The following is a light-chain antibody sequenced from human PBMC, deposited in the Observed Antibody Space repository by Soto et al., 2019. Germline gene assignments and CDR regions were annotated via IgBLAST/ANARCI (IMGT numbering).Light chain of an antibody. CDR3: QQYNSYLT. CDR2: DAS. V-gene: IGKV1-5*01. CDR1: QSISSW. Sequence: DIQMTQSPSTLSASVGDRVTITCRASQSISSWLAWYQQKPGKAPKLLIYDASSLESGVPPRFSGSGSGTEFTLTISSLQPDDFATYYCQQYNSYLTFGQGTKVDIK. J-gene: IGKJ1*01.